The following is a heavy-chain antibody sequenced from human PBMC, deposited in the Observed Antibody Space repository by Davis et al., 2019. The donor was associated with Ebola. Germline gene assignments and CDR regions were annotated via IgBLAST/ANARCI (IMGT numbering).Heavy chain of an antibody. V-gene: IGHV4-59*01. CDR3: ARGEYQLLYSAFDI. CDR2: IYYSGGT. CDR1: GGSISSYY. J-gene: IGHJ3*02. D-gene: IGHD2-2*02. Sequence: SETLSLTCTVSGGSISSYYWSWIRQPPGKGLEWIGYIYYSGGTNYNPSLKSRVTISIDTSKNQFSLKLSSVTAADTAVYYCARGEYQLLYSAFDIWGQGTMVTVSS.